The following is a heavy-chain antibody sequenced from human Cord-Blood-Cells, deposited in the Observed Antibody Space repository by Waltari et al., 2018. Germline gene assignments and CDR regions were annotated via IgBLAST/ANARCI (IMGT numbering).Heavy chain of an antibody. Sequence: EVQLVESGGGLVKPGGSLRLSCAASGFTFSSYEMNWVRQAPGKGLEWVSYISSSGSTIYYADSVKGRFTISRDNAKNSLYLQMNSLRAEDTAVYYCARDVVVPAAVYWYFDLWGRGTLVTVSS. D-gene: IGHD2-2*01. CDR3: ARDVVVPAAVYWYFDL. J-gene: IGHJ2*01. CDR1: GFTFSSYE. V-gene: IGHV3-48*03. CDR2: ISSSGSTI.